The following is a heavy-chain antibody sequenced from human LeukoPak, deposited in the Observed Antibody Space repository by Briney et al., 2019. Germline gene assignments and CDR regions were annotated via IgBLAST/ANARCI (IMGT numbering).Heavy chain of an antibody. D-gene: IGHD6-19*01. Sequence: LTGGSLRLSCAASGFTFSSYAMSWVRQAPGKGLEWVSAISGSRGSTYYADSVKGRFTISRDNSKNTLYLQMNSLRAEDTAVYYCANGSWSSGWYVPFDYWGQGTLVTVSS. CDR2: ISGSRGST. J-gene: IGHJ4*02. CDR1: GFTFSSYA. CDR3: ANGSWSSGWYVPFDY. V-gene: IGHV3-23*01.